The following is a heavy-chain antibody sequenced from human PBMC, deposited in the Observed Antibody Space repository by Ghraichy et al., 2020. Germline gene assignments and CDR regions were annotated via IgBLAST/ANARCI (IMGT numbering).Heavy chain of an antibody. D-gene: IGHD4/OR15-4a*01. CDR1: GFTFNTYW. CDR3: TRDYYYDDSGYGAIRH. Sequence: GESLNISCAASGFTFNTYWMSWVRQAPGKGLEWVANIKPDGSEKYYVDSVKGRFTISRDNAKNSLYMEMNSLRAEDTALYYCTRDYYYDDSGYGAIRHWGQGALVTVSS. CDR2: IKPDGSEK. V-gene: IGHV3-7*03. J-gene: IGHJ4*02.